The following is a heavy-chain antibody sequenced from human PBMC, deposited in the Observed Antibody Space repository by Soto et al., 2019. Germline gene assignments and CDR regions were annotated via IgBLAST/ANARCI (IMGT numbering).Heavy chain of an antibody. Sequence: SETLSLTCPVSGGSISSGDYYWSWIRQPPGKGLEWIGYIYYSGSTYYNPSLKSRVTISVDTSKNQFSLKLSSVTAADTAVYYCARGRGFTTYYDFWSGPPVRFDPWGQGTLVTVSS. D-gene: IGHD3-3*01. CDR3: ARGRGFTTYYDFWSGPPVRFDP. J-gene: IGHJ5*02. CDR2: IYYSGST. CDR1: GGSISSGDYY. V-gene: IGHV4-30-4*01.